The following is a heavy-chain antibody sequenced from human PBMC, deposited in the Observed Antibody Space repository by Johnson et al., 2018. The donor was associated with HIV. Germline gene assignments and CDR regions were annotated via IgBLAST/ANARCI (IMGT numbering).Heavy chain of an antibody. D-gene: IGHD3-22*01. V-gene: IGHV3-66*01. CDR3: AASVYYYDSSGYFAVDI. CDR1: GFTVSSNY. J-gene: IGHJ3*02. CDR2: IYSGGST. Sequence: MQLVESGGGVVQPGGSLRLSCAASGFTVSSNYMSWVRQAPGKGLEWVSVIYSGGSTYYADSVKGRFTISRDNSKHTLYLQMNSLRAEDTAVYYCAASVYYYDSSGYFAVDIWGQGTMVTVSS.